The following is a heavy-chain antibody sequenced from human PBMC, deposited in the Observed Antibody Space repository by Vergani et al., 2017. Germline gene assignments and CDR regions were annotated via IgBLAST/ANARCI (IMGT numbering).Heavy chain of an antibody. CDR3: ARDTTYCSGGSCSGGXFDP. V-gene: IGHV3-53*01. CDR1: GFTVSSNY. J-gene: IGHJ5*02. CDR2: IYSGGST. D-gene: IGHD2-15*01. Sequence: EVQLVESGGGLIQPGGSLRLSCAASGFTVSSNYMSWVRQAPGKGLEWVSVIYSGGSTYYADSVKGRFTISRDNSKNTLYLQMNSLRAEDTAVYYCARDTTYCSGGSCSGGXFDPWGQGTLVTVSS.